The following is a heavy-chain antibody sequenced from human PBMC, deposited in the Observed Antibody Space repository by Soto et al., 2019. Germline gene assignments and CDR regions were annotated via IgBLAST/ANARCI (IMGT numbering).Heavy chain of an antibody. J-gene: IGHJ6*03. CDR2: INPSGGST. Sequence: ASVKVSCKASGYTFTSYYMHWVRQAPGQGLEWMGIINPSGGSTSYAQKFQGRVTMTRDTSTSTVYMELSSLRSEDTAVYYCARGRGEDVTNYGVVIYLTYMDVWGKGTTVTVSS. CDR1: GYTFTSYY. D-gene: IGHD3-3*01. V-gene: IGHV1-46*03. CDR3: ARGRGEDVTNYGVVIYLTYMDV.